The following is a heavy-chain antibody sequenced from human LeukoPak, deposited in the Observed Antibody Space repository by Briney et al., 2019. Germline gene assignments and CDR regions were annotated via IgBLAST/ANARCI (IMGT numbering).Heavy chain of an antibody. CDR3: TREYTYGRIDY. CDR1: GDSVSSNSAA. V-gene: IGHV6-1*01. D-gene: IGHD5-18*01. CDR2: TYYRSKWYN. J-gene: IGHJ4*02. Sequence: SQTLSLTCAISGDSVSSNSAAWNWFRQSPSRGLEWLGRTYYRSKWYNDYVRSVKSRITILPDTSKNQFSLQLTSVTPEDTAVYYCTREYTYGRIDYWGQGTLVTVSS.